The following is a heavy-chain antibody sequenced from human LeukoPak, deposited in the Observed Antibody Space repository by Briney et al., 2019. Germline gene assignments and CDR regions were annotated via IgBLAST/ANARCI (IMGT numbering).Heavy chain of an antibody. CDR2: IKQDGSEK. D-gene: IGHD6-13*01. J-gene: IGHJ4*02. CDR1: GFTFSTYW. Sequence: GGSLRLSCAASGFTFSTYWMSWVRQAPGKGLEWVANIKQDGSEKYYVDSVKGRFTISRDNAKNSLYLQMNGLRAEDTAMYYCARDSAGNDYWGQGTLVTVSP. CDR3: ARDSAGNDY. V-gene: IGHV3-7*01.